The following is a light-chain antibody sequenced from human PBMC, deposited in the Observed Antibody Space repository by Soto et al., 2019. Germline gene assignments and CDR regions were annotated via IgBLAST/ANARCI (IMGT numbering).Light chain of an antibody. Sequence: QAVVTQEPSLTVSPGGTVTLTCASSTGAVTIEHDANWLQQKPGQVLRPLVWRTNDRFWWTPARFSGSLLGDKAAGTLSGVRPEDEANDYCLLYFSSFQLFGGGTKLTVL. J-gene: IGLJ2*01. CDR3: LLYFSSFQL. CDR1: TGAVTIEHD. CDR2: RTN. V-gene: IGLV7-43*01.